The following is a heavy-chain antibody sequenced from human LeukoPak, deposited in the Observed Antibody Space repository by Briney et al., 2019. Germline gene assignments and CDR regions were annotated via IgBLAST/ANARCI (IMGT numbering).Heavy chain of an antibody. Sequence: GGSLRLSCAASGFTFSSYSMNWVRQAPGRGLEWVSSISSSSSYIYYADSVKGRFTISRDNAKNSLYLQMNSLRAEDTAVYYCARPSVEEAFDIWGQGTMVTVSS. V-gene: IGHV3-21*01. CDR3: ARPSVEEAFDI. CDR1: GFTFSSYS. CDR2: ISSSSSYI. J-gene: IGHJ3*02.